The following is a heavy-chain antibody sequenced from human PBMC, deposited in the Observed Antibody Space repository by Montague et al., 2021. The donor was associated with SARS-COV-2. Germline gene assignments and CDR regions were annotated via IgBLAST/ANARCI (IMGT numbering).Heavy chain of an antibody. CDR1: GRSITRNYY. J-gene: IGHJ3*02. V-gene: IGHV4-39*01. Sequence: SDTLSLTRTVSGRSITRNYYWGWIRQPPGKVLEWVGNIYYSGTTFINPSLESRVTISVDASKNQFSLNLTSVTAADTAVYYCARPLVRGVPKAFDIWGQGALVIVSS. D-gene: IGHD3-10*01. CDR3: ARPLVRGVPKAFDI. CDR2: IYYSGTT.